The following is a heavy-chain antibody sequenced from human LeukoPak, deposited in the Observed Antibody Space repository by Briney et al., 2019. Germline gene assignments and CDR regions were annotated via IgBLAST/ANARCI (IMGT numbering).Heavy chain of an antibody. Sequence: GGSLRLSCAASGFTFNRYSMNWVRQAPGKGLEWVSSISSSSSYIYYADSVKGRFTISRDNAKNSLSLQMNSLRAEDAAVYYCAKAPVTSCRGAFCYPFDSWGQGTVVTVSS. CDR3: AKAPVTSCRGAFCYPFDS. D-gene: IGHD2-15*01. CDR2: ISSSSSYI. V-gene: IGHV3-21*04. J-gene: IGHJ4*02. CDR1: GFTFNRYS.